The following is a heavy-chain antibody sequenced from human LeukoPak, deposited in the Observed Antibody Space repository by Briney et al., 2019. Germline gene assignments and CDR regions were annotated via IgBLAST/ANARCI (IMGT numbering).Heavy chain of an antibody. CDR2: FSYIGST. V-gene: IGHV4-59*08. CDR3: ARHGAADGSSYYFGMDV. Sequence: SETLSLTCAVSGGSISSYYWSWIRQPPGKGLEWIGFFSYIGSTNYNPSLQSRVTMSVDRSKNQFSLKLTSVTAADTAVYYCARHGAADGSSYYFGMDVWGQGTTVTVSS. CDR1: GGSISSYY. D-gene: IGHD2/OR15-2a*01. J-gene: IGHJ6*02.